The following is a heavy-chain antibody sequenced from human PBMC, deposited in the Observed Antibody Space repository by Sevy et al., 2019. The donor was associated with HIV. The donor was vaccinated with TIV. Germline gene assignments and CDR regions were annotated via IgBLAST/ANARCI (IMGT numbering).Heavy chain of an antibody. CDR2: IKQDGSER. CDR3: ARDSQNIVVVPAETITYYYSYYMDV. CDR1: GFTFSSYW. J-gene: IGHJ6*03. Sequence: GGSLRLSCAASGFTFSSYWMSWVRQAPGKGLEWVANIKQDGSERYYEDSVKGRFTISRDNTKNSLYLQMNSLRVEDTAVYYRARDSQNIVVVPAETITYYYSYYMDVWGKGTTVTVSS. D-gene: IGHD2-2*01. V-gene: IGHV3-7*01.